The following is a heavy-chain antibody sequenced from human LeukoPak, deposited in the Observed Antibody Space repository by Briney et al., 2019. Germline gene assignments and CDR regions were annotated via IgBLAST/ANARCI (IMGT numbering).Heavy chain of an antibody. CDR2: ISGSGGST. CDR1: GFTFSSYA. CDR3: ARDYDFWSGYSDDAFDI. V-gene: IGHV3-23*01. D-gene: IGHD3-3*01. J-gene: IGHJ3*02. Sequence: PGGSLRLSCAASGFTFSSYAMSWVRQAPGKWLEWVSAISGSGGSTYYADSVKGRFTISRDNSKNTLYLQMNSLRAEDTAVYYCARDYDFWSGYSDDAFDIWGQGTMVTVSS.